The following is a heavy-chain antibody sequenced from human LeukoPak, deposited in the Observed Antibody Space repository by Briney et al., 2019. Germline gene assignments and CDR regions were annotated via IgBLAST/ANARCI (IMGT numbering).Heavy chain of an antibody. V-gene: IGHV3-23*01. CDR1: GFSFSTYD. CDR3: AKKPATIKFPFDI. D-gene: IGHD5-24*01. J-gene: IGHJ4*02. CDR2: ISTTGGYT. Sequence: GGSLRLSCVGSGFSFSTYDMGWVRQTPGKGLEWVSAISTTGGYTEDADSVKGRFTISRDNSQNTLFLQMHSLRAEDTAVYYCAKKPATIKFPFDIWGQGALVTVSP.